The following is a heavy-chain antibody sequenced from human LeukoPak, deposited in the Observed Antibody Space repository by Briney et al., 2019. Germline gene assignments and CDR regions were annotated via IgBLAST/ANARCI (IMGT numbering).Heavy chain of an antibody. CDR1: GYTFTSYD. D-gene: IGHD5-12*01. Sequence: GASVKVSCKASGYTFTSYDISWVRQAPGQGLEWMGWISAYNGNTNYAQKLQGRVTMTTDTSTSTAYMELRSLRSDDTAVYYCAREYSGYDWGQFDYWGQGTLVTVSS. J-gene: IGHJ4*02. CDR2: ISAYNGNT. CDR3: AREYSGYDWGQFDY. V-gene: IGHV1-18*01.